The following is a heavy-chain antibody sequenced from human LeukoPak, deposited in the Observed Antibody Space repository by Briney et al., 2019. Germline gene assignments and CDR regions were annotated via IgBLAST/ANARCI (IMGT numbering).Heavy chain of an antibody. CDR2: IIPILGIA. V-gene: IGHV1-69*04. Sequence: ASVSVSFTASGGTFTIYAISWVRQAPGQGLEWMGRIIPILGIANYAQKFQGRVTITADKSTSTAYMELSRLRSEDTAVYYCARVAAGPFDYWGQGTLVTVSS. CDR1: GGTFTIYA. J-gene: IGHJ4*02. CDR3: ARVAAGPFDY. D-gene: IGHD6-6*01.